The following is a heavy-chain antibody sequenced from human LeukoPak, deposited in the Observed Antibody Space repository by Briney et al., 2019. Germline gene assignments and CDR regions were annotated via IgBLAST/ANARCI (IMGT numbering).Heavy chain of an antibody. D-gene: IGHD6-13*01. CDR3: ARALRSQGAAAGTGYLDS. J-gene: IGHJ4*02. CDR1: NGSINTYF. CDR2: INYSETT. V-gene: IGHV4-59*08. Sequence: SETLSLTCTVSNGSINTYFWTWIRQPPGRGLEWIGIINYSETTRYNPSLKSRVTLSVGTSKNLFSLKLDSVTAADTAVYFCARALRSQGAAAGTGYLDSWGQGALVTVSS.